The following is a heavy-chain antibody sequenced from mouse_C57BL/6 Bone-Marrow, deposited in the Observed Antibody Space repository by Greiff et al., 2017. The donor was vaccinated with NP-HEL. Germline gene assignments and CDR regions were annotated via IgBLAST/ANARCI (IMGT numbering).Heavy chain of an antibody. CDR2: FYPGSGSI. Sequence: LLESGAELVKPGASVKLSCKASGYTFTEYTIHWVKQRSGQGLEWIGWFYPGSGSIKYNEKFKDKATLTADNSSSTVYMELSRLTSEDSAVYFCARHEEGKLTLDYWGQGTTLTVSS. V-gene: IGHV1-62-2*01. J-gene: IGHJ2*01. CDR1: GYTFTEYT. D-gene: IGHD4-1*01. CDR3: ARHEEGKLTLDY.